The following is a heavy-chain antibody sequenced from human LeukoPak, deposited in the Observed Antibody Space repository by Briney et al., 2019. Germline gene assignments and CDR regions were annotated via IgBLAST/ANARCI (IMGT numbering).Heavy chain of an antibody. D-gene: IGHD6-13*01. CDR3: ASIAAAGTEEFDY. CDR2: IKQDGSEK. V-gene: IGHV3-7*01. Sequence: GGSLRLSCAASGFTFSSYWTSWVRQAPGKGLEWVANIKQDGSEKYYVDSVKGRFTISRDNVKNSLYLLMNSLRAEDTAVYYCASIAAAGTEEFDYWGQGTLVTVSS. J-gene: IGHJ4*02. CDR1: GFTFSSYW.